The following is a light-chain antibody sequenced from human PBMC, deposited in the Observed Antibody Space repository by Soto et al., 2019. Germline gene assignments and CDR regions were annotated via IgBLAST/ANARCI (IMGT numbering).Light chain of an antibody. Sequence: QSALTQPASVSGSPGQSITISCTGTSSDVGGYNYVSWYQQHPGKAPKLMIYDVSNRPPGVSNRFSGSKSGNTASLTISGLQAEDEADYYCSSYTSSSTSWVFGGGTKLTVL. J-gene: IGLJ3*02. CDR1: SSDVGGYNY. CDR2: DVS. V-gene: IGLV2-14*01. CDR3: SSYTSSSTSWV.